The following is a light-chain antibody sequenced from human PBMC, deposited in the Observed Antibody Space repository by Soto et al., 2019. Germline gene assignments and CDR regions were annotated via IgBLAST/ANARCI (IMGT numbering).Light chain of an antibody. Sequence: AIRMTQSPSSFSASTGDRGTITCRASQGLRSDLAWYHRKPGKAPKLLIYAASTLQSWVPSRFSGSGSGTDFTLTISCLQSEDFATYSCQQYYSYPHTFGQGTKVEIK. CDR2: AAS. CDR3: QQYYSYPHT. V-gene: IGKV1-8*01. CDR1: QGLRSD. J-gene: IGKJ1*01.